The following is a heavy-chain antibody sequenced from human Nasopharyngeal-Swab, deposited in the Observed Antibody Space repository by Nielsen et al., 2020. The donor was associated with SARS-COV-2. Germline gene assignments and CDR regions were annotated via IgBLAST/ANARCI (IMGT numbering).Heavy chain of an antibody. CDR1: GDSMSGNY. D-gene: IGHD1-26*01. J-gene: IGHJ4*02. CDR3: ARGRNSVGGYFDF. V-gene: IGHV4-59*01. Sequence: SETLSLTCSVSGDSMSGNYWTWIRQRPGKGFEWIGFVTHSGSTKTNPSLSSRVTVSETTSKGKFFLTLTSVTAADTAVYYCARGRNSVGGYFDFWGQGMLVVVSA. CDR2: VTHSGST.